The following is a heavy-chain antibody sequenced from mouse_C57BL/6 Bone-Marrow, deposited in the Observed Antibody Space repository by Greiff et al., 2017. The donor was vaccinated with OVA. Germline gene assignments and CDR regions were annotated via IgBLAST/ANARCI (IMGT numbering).Heavy chain of an antibody. CDR2: ISGGGGNT. V-gene: IGHV5-9*01. J-gene: IGHJ2*01. CDR3: ARLLYYYGSSYVDY. CDR1: GFTFSSYT. D-gene: IGHD1-1*01. Sequence: DVKLVESGGGLVKPGGSLKLSCAASGFTFSSYTMSWVRQTPEKRLEWVATISGGGGNTYYPDSVKGRFTISRDNAKNTLYLQMSSLRSEDTALYYCARLLYYYGSSYVDYWGQGTTLTVSS.